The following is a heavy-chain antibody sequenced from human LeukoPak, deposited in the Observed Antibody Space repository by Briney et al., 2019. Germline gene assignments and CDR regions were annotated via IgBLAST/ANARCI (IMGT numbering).Heavy chain of an antibody. Sequence: GGSLRLSCAASGFSFSGSAMHWVRQASGKGLEWMGRIRSKANNYATAYAASVNGRFTISRNDSKNTAYLQLNSLKTEDTAVYYCTSPKRYGDDGNDYWGQGTLVTVSS. D-gene: IGHD4-17*01. CDR3: TSPKRYGDDGNDY. J-gene: IGHJ4*02. CDR1: GFSFSGSA. V-gene: IGHV3-73*01. CDR2: IRSKANNYAT.